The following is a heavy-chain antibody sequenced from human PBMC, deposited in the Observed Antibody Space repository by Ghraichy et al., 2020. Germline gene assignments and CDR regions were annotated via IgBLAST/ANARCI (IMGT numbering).Heavy chain of an antibody. J-gene: IGHJ4*02. D-gene: IGHD3-3*01. V-gene: IGHV3-23*01. CDR1: GFTFSSYA. CDR3: AKTNPPPGTIFGVVGPGDY. Sequence: GGSLRLSCAASGFTFSSYAMSWVRQAPGKGLEWVSAISGSGGSTYYADSVKGRFTISRDNSKNTLYLQMNSLRAEDTAVYYCAKTNPPPGTIFGVVGPGDYWGQGTLVTVSS. CDR2: ISGSGGST.